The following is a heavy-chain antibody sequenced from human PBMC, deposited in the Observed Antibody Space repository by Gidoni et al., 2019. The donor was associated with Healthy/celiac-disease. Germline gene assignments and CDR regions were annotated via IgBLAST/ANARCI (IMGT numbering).Heavy chain of an antibody. D-gene: IGHD4-4*01. J-gene: IGHJ4*02. CDR2: IYYSGST. CDR3: ARVGNSREDKTYFDY. CDR1: GGSISRGGYY. V-gene: IGHV4-31*03. Sequence: QVQLQESGPGLVKPSQTLSLTCTVSGGSISRGGYYWSWIRQHPGKGLEWIGYIYYSGSTYYNPSLKSRVTISVDTSKNQFSLKLSSVTAADTAVYYCARVGNSREDKTYFDYWGQGTLVTVSS.